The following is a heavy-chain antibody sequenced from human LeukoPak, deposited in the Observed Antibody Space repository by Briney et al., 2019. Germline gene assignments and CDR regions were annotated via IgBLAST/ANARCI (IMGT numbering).Heavy chain of an antibody. CDR1: GYTFTSYG. V-gene: IGHV1-18*01. CDR3: ARVGYCSSTSCSNWFDP. CDR2: ISAYNGNT. D-gene: IGHD2-2*01. Sequence: GASVKVSCKASGYTFTSYGISWVRQAPGQGLEWMGWISAYNGNTNYAQKLQGRVTMTTDTSTSTAYMELRSLGSDDTAVYYCARVGYCSSTSCSNWFDPWGQGTLVTVSS. J-gene: IGHJ5*02.